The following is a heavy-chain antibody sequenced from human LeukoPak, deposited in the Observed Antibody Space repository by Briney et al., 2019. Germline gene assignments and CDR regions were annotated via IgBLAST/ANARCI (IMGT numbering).Heavy chain of an antibody. CDR3: AKDRPNYHESNGHYYRLNGDS. V-gene: IGHV3-23*01. CDR1: GFTFNIYA. J-gene: IGHJ5*01. CDR2: ITSSGDAT. Sequence: GGSLRLSCSASGFTFNIYAMSWVRQAPGKGLEWVSNITSSGDATFHADSVKDRFTISRDNSKSTLYLQMSRLRVEDTAVYYCAKDRPNYHESNGHYYRLNGDSWGQGTLVTVSS. D-gene: IGHD3-22*01.